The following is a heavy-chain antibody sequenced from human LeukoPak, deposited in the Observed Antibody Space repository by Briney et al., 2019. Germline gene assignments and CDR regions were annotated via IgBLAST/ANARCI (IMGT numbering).Heavy chain of an antibody. CDR2: ISSSSSYI. J-gene: IGHJ4*02. Sequence: PGGSLRLSCAASGFTFSSYSMNWVRQAPGKGLEWVSPISSSSSYIYYADSVKGRFTISRDNAKNSLYLQRNSLRAEDTAVYYCARESPSSWNHWGQGTLVTVSS. CDR1: GFTFSSYS. CDR3: ARESPSSWNH. D-gene: IGHD6-13*01. V-gene: IGHV3-21*01.